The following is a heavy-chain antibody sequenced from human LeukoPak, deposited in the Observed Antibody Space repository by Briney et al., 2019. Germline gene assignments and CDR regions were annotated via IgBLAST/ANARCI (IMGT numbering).Heavy chain of an antibody. J-gene: IGHJ4*02. Sequence: ASVKVSCKASGYTFSSYYIQWLRQAPGQGLECMGRINPGGLNSNYAQKFQGRITMTRDTSTSTVFMKLSRLRSDDTAIYYCAREGSLSSIGAIGHWGQGTLVTVSS. CDR3: AREGSLSSIGAIGH. V-gene: IGHV1-46*01. CDR1: GYTFSSYY. CDR2: INPGGLNS. D-gene: IGHD3-10*01.